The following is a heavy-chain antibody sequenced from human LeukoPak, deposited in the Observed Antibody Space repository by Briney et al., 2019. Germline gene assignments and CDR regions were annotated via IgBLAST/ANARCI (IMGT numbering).Heavy chain of an antibody. J-gene: IGHJ4*02. CDR2: TWYDGSNE. Sequence: GGSLRLSCAASGFTFSSYGMHWVRQAPGKGLEWVAVTWYDGSNEYYADSVKGRFTISRDNSRNTLFLQMNSLRAEDTAVYYCARDPGSGWYRVFDYWGQGTLVTVSS. D-gene: IGHD6-19*01. CDR3: ARDPGSGWYRVFDY. V-gene: IGHV3-33*01. CDR1: GFTFSSYG.